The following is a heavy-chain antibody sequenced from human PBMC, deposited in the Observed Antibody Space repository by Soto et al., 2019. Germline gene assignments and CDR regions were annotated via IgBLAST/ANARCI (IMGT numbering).Heavy chain of an antibody. J-gene: IGHJ4*02. V-gene: IGHV4-30-4*01. Sequence: SETLSLTCTVSGGSISSGGYYWSWIRQPPGKGLEWIGFISYSGSTYYSLSLKSRVNISVDASKNQFSLNLSFVTAADTAVYYCATMGTPATGLYYFDYWGQGTLVTVSS. CDR3: ATMGTPATGLYYFDY. D-gene: IGHD5-18*01. CDR1: GGSISSGGYY. CDR2: ISYSGST.